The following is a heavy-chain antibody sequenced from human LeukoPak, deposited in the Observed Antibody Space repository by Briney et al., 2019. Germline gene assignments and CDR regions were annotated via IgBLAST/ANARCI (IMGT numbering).Heavy chain of an antibody. Sequence: GESLKISCQGSGYSFTSYWIAWVRQMPGKGLEWMGIIYPGDSDTRYSPSFQGQVTISTDKSISTAYLQWSSLKASDTAMYYCARRLTSPKGYNWFDPWGQGTLVTVSS. CDR2: IYPGDSDT. J-gene: IGHJ5*02. CDR3: ARRLTSPKGYNWFDP. V-gene: IGHV5-51*01. CDR1: GYSFTSYW. D-gene: IGHD2-21*01.